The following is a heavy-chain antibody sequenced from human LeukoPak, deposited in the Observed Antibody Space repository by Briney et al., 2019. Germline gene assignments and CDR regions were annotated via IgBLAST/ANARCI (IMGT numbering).Heavy chain of an antibody. Sequence: PGGSLRLSCAASGFIFSSYEMNWVRQAPGKGLEWVSYISSGGSTIYYADSVKGRFTISRDNAKNSLYLQMNSLRAEDTAVYYCARDDSYGLDYWGQGTLVTVSS. CDR2: ISSGGSTI. V-gene: IGHV3-48*03. CDR3: ARDDSYGLDY. J-gene: IGHJ4*02. CDR1: GFIFSSYE. D-gene: IGHD5-18*01.